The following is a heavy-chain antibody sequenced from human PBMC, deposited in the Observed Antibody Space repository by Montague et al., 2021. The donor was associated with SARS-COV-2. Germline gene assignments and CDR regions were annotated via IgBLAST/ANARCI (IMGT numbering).Heavy chain of an antibody. J-gene: IGHJ4*02. V-gene: IGHV3-74*01. CDR3: ARDIVAPYYFDY. CDR1: GFTFSSYW. CDR2: INSDGSST. Sequence: SLRLSCAASGFTFSSYWMHWVRQAPGKGLVWVSRINSDGSSTSYXDSVKGRFTISRDNAKNTLYLQMSSLRAEDTAVYYCARDIVAPYYFDYWGQGTLVTVSS. D-gene: IGHD5-12*01.